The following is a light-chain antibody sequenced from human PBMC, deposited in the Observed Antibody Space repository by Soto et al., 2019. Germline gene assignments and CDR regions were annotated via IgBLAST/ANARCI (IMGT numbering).Light chain of an antibody. J-gene: IGKJ5*01. Sequence: EIVLTQSPATLSVSPGERATLSCRASQSISINLAWYQQKPGQAPRILIFGASGRATGIPDRFSGSGSGTEFTLIISSLQSEDFAVYYCQQYDNWPPITFGQGTRLEIK. V-gene: IGKV3D-15*01. CDR3: QQYDNWPPIT. CDR2: GAS. CDR1: QSISIN.